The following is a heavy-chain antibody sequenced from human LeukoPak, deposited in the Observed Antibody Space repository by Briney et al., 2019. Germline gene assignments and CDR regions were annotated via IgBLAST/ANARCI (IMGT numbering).Heavy chain of an antibody. V-gene: IGHV3-7*01. CDR2: IKQDGSEK. CDR1: GFAFSTFW. Sequence: GGSLRLSCAASGFAFSTFWMSWVRQAPGKGLEWVANIKQDGSEKYYVDSVKGRFTISRDNAKNSLYLQMNSLRAEDTAVYYCARDGLNEYYFDYWGQGTLVTVSS. D-gene: IGHD1-1*01. CDR3: ARDGLNEYYFDY. J-gene: IGHJ4*02.